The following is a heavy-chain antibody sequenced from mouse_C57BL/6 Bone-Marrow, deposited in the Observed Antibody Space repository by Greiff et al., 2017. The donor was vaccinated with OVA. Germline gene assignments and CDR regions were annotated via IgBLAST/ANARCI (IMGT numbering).Heavy chain of an antibody. CDR3: VRGDPFAY. V-gene: IGHV10-1*01. Sequence: EVKVEESGGGLVQPKGSLKLSCAASGFSFNTYAMNWVRQAPGKGLEWVARIRSKSNNYATYYADSVKDRFTISRDDSESMLYLQMNNLKTEDTAMYYCVRGDPFAYWGQGTLVTVSA. CDR1: GFSFNTYA. CDR2: IRSKSNNYAT. J-gene: IGHJ3*01.